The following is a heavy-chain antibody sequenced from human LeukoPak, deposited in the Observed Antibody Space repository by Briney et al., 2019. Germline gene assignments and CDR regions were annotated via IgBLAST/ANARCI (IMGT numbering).Heavy chain of an antibody. V-gene: IGHV3-30*03. CDR2: ISFDGSNR. CDR1: GFTFSRYG. Sequence: GGSLRLSCAASGFTFSRYGMHWVRQAPSKGLEWVAVISFDGSNRYSADSLKGRFIISRDNSKNTLYLQMNSLRAEDTAVYYCARDDYWGQGTLVTVS. J-gene: IGHJ4*02. CDR3: ARDDY.